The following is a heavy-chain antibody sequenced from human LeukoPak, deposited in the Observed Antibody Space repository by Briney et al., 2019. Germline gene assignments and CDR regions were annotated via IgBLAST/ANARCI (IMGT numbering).Heavy chain of an antibody. CDR1: GYTFTGYY. V-gene: IGHV1-2*02. D-gene: IGHD5-18*01. Sequence: ASVTVSCKASGYTFTGYYVHWVRQAPGQGLEWMGWINPDSGGTYYAQKFQDRVTVTRDTSISTAYMDLSSLRSDDTAVYYCARGFSNSERDWFDPWGQGTLVTVSS. CDR2: INPDSGGT. J-gene: IGHJ5*02. CDR3: ARGFSNSERDWFDP.